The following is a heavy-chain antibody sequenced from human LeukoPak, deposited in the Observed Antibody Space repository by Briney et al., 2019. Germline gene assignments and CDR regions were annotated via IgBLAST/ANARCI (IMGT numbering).Heavy chain of an antibody. CDR1: GGTFSSYA. D-gene: IGHD5-24*01. CDR3: ASKVRGDGYNFNYFDY. J-gene: IGHJ4*02. CDR2: IIPIFGTA. V-gene: IGHV1-69*05. Sequence: ASVKLSCKASGGTFSSYAISWVRQAPGQGLEWMGGIIPIFGTANYAQKFQGRVTITTDESTSTAYMELSSLRSEDTAVYYCASKVRGDGYNFNYFDYWGQGTLVTVSS.